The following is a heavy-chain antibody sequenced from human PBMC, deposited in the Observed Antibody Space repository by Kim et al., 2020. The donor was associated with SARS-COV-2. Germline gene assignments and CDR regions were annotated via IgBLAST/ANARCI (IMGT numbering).Heavy chain of an antibody. CDR3: ATDARGVWWELLPLGY. Sequence: ASVKVSCKVSGYTLTELSMHWVRQAPGKGLEWMGGFDPEDGETIYAQKFQGRVTMTEDTSTDTAYMELSSLRSEDTAVYYCATDARGVWWELLPLGYWGQGTLVTVSS. CDR1: GYTLTELS. J-gene: IGHJ4*02. D-gene: IGHD1-26*01. V-gene: IGHV1-24*01. CDR2: FDPEDGET.